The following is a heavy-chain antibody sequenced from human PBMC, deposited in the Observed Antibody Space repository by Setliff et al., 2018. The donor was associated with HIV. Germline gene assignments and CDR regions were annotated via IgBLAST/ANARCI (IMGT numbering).Heavy chain of an antibody. J-gene: IGHJ6*03. CDR2: LYDTVRS. CDR3: VNLCYDGDYFYYYMDV. CDR1: GGSVIKDNFY. Sequence: TLSLTCSVSGGSVIKDNFYWGWIRQAPAKGLEWIGTLYDTVRSYNNPPLKSRVSIFLHTTNNEFSLNWRSVTAADTAVYFCVNLCYDGDYFYYYMDVLGKGTTVTVSS. V-gene: IGHV4-39*01. D-gene: IGHD3-3*01.